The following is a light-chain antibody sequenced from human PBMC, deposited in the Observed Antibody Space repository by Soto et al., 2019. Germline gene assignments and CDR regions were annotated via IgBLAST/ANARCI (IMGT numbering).Light chain of an antibody. CDR2: GAS. V-gene: IGKV3-20*01. Sequence: EIVWTQSPGTLSLSPGERATLSCRAIQSVSSTYLAWYQQKPGQAPRPLIYGASSRATGIPDRFSGSGSGTDFTLTISRLEPEDFAVYYCQQYGSSPPITFGQGTRLEIK. CDR1: QSVSSTY. J-gene: IGKJ5*01. CDR3: QQYGSSPPIT.